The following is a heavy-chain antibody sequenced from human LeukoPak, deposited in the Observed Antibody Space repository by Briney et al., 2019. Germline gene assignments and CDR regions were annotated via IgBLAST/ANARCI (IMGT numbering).Heavy chain of an antibody. V-gene: IGHV4-59*08. CDR3: ARNNYDFWSGPTAFDI. CDR1: GGSISSYY. Sequence: SETLSLTCTVSGGSISSYYWSWIRQPPGKGLEWIGYIYYSGSTNYNPSLKSRVTISVDTSKNQFSLKLSSVTAADTAVYYCARNNYDFWSGPTAFDIWGQGTMVTVSS. J-gene: IGHJ3*02. CDR2: IYYSGST. D-gene: IGHD3-3*01.